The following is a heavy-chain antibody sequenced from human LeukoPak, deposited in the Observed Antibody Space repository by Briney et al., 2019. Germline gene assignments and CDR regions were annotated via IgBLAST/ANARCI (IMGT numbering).Heavy chain of an antibody. D-gene: IGHD4-11*01. Sequence: GGSLRLSCVASGFTFSSYRMSGVRQAPGRGLVWVANIIQDGMAKNYGDSVKGLFTISRDTSKSTLYIQMSSLRPEATAVYYCVKGAGRTVTTYYFDSWGRGTLVTVSS. CDR3: VKGAGRTVTTYYFDS. CDR1: GFTFSSYR. CDR2: IIQDGMAK. V-gene: IGHV3-7*01. J-gene: IGHJ4*02.